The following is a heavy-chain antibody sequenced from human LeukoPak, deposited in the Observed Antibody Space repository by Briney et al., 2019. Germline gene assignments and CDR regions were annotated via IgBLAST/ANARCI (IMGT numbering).Heavy chain of an antibody. Sequence: SETLSLTCTVSGGSISSSSYYWGWIRHPPGKGLEWIGSIYYSGSTYYNPSLKSRVTISVDTSKNQFSLKLSSVTAADTAVYYCARHGSCSGGSCYSTFWFDPWGQGTLVTVSS. J-gene: IGHJ5*02. CDR1: GGSISSSSYY. V-gene: IGHV4-39*01. CDR2: IYYSGST. CDR3: ARHGSCSGGSCYSTFWFDP. D-gene: IGHD2-15*01.